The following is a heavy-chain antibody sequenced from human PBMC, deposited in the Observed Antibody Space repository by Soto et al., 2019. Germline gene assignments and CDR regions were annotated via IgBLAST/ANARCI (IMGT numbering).Heavy chain of an antibody. D-gene: IGHD2-21*02. Sequence: SETLSLTCTVSGDSITSNSYFWAWIRQPPGKGLEWIGSIYYSGTTYYNPSLKSRVTISVDRSKNQFSLKLSSVTAAHTAVYYCARHPSDFGFDPWGQGTLVTVS. CDR3: ARHPSDFGFDP. V-gene: IGHV4-39*01. J-gene: IGHJ5*02. CDR1: GDSITSNSYF. CDR2: IYYSGTT.